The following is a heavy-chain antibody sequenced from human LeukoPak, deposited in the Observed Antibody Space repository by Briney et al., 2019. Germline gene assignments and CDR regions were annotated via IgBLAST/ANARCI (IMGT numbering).Heavy chain of an antibody. D-gene: IGHD4-11*01. CDR1: GYTFTGYY. V-gene: IGHV1-2*02. CDR3: AREGATDYYFDY. Sequence: ASVKVSCTASGYTFTGYYMHWVRRAPGQGLEWMGWINPNSGGTNYAQKFQGRVTMTRDTSISTAYMELSRLRSDDTAVYYCAREGATDYYFDYWGQGTLVTVSS. J-gene: IGHJ4*02. CDR2: INPNSGGT.